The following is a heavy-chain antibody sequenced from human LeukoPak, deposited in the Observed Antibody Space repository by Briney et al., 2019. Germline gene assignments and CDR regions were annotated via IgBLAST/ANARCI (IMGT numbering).Heavy chain of an antibody. J-gene: IGHJ6*03. CDR3: ARHVLMVYASYYYYMDV. D-gene: IGHD2-8*01. V-gene: IGHV4-38-2*02. CDR2: IYQSGST. Sequence: SETLSLTCTVSGYSVSSGYYWGWIRQPPGQGLEWIGNIYQSGSTHSNPSLRSRVTISVDTSKNQFSLKLSSVTAADTAVYYCARHVLMVYASYYYYMDVWGKGTTVTVSS. CDR1: GYSVSSGYY.